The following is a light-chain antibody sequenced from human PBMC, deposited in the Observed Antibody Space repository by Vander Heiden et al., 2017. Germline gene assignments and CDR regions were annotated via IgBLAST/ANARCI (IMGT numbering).Light chain of an antibody. CDR3: QQRKSYRYPLT. CDR2: AAS. V-gene: IGKV1-9*01. Sequence: IQLTQSPSSLSASVGDRVTITCRASQGISSYLAWYQQKPGKAPKLLIYAASTLQREGGARFSGSGGGTEFTLTISSRQLEDFESYYCQQRKSYRYPLTFGQGTRVEIK. CDR1: QGISSY. J-gene: IGKJ5*01.